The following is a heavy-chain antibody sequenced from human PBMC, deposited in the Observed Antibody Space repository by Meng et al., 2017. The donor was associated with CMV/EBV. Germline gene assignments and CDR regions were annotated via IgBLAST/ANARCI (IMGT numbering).Heavy chain of an antibody. V-gene: IGHV4-61*01. J-gene: IGHJ4*02. CDR2: IYYSGST. D-gene: IGHD1-26*01. CDR3: ARASGSLISFDY. Sequence: GSLRLSCTVSGGPVSSGSYYWSWIRQPPGKGLEWIGYIYYSGSTNYNPSLKSRVTISVDTSKNQFSLKLSSVTAADTAVYYCARASGSLISFDYWGQGTLVTVSS. CDR1: GGPVSSGSYY.